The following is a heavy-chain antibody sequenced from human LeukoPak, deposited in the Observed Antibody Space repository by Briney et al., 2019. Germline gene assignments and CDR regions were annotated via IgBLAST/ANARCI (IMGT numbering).Heavy chain of an antibody. D-gene: IGHD3-16*01. J-gene: IGHJ4*02. Sequence: SETLSLTCAVYGGSFSGYYWSWIRQPPGKGLEWIGEINHSGSTSYNPSLKSRVTISVDTSKNQFSLKLSSVTATDTAVYYCARGRDMITFGGVLAFDYWGQGTLVTVSS. V-gene: IGHV4-34*01. CDR3: ARGRDMITFGGVLAFDY. CDR2: INHSGST. CDR1: GGSFSGYY.